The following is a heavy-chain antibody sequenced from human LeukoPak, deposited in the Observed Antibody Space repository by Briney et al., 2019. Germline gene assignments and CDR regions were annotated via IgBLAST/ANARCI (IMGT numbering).Heavy chain of an antibody. CDR1: GFTFSDYY. J-gene: IGHJ4*02. D-gene: IGHD6-19*01. CDR2: MSGSGNDR. V-gene: IGHV3-11*04. CDR3: ARGRIAVAGGRSEYFDY. Sequence: GGSLRLSCAASGFTFSDYYMSWIGQAPGKGLEGVSYMSGSGNDRYYADSVKGRFSISRDNAKNSLYLQMNSLRAEDTAVYYCARGRIAVAGGRSEYFDYWGQGTLVTVSS.